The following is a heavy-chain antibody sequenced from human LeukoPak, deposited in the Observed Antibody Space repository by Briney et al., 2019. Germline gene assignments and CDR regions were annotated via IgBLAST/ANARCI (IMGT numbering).Heavy chain of an antibody. CDR2: ISGSGGST. D-gene: IGHD1-26*01. CDR3: ASRGIVGSQGAFDI. J-gene: IGHJ3*02. Sequence: GGSLRLSCAASGFTFSSYAMSWVRQAPGKGLEWVSAISGSGGSTYYADSVKGRFTISRDNSKNTLYLQMNSLRAEDTAVYHCASRGIVGSQGAFDIWGQGTMVTVSS. V-gene: IGHV3-23*01. CDR1: GFTFSSYA.